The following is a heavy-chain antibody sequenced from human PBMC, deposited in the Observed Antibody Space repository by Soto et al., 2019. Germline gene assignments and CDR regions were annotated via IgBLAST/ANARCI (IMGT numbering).Heavy chain of an antibody. J-gene: IGHJ4*02. V-gene: IGHV3-23*01. Sequence: GGSLRLSCAASGVTVSSYARSSVRQAPGKGLEWVSTISGSGGSTYYADSVKGRFTISRDNSKNTLYLQMNSLRAEDTAVYYWAMDSTSLAYWGQGTLVTVSS. CDR3: AMDSTSLAY. CDR2: ISGSGGST. CDR1: GVTVSSYA. D-gene: IGHD5-18*01.